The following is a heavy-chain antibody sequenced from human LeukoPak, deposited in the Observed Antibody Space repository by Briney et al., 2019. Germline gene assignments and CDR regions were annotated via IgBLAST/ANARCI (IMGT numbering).Heavy chain of an antibody. Sequence: GGSLRLSCLASGFTFSTYSMTWVRQVPGKGLDWVSAISADDTGYYADSVKGRFIVSRDNSKSTLYLQLNRLRVEDTAVYYCAKEHDLWHEEGNWFDPWGQGTLVTVSS. D-gene: IGHD3-3*01. V-gene: IGHV3-23*01. J-gene: IGHJ5*02. CDR3: AKEHDLWHEEGNWFDP. CDR1: GFTFSTYS. CDR2: ISADDTG.